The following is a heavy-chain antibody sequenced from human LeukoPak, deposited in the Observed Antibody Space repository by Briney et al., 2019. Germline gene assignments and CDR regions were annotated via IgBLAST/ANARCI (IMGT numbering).Heavy chain of an antibody. V-gene: IGHV1-2*02. CDR1: GYTFTAYG. J-gene: IGHJ4*03. CDR2: INPNIGDT. CDR3: PRGPTLGLDI. Sequence: AAVKCSCRASGYTFTAYGILWGRQAPGQGLEWMGWINPNIGDTNLPQRFQGRVTMTRDTSIITAYMELSSLTSDDPGMYYCPRGPTLGLDIWGQGTLVTVS.